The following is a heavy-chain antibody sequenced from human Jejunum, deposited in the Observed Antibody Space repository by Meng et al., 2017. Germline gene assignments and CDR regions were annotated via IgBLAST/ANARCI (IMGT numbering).Heavy chain of an antibody. Sequence: GGSLRLSCAASGFTFSSYAMHWVRQAPGKGLEWVAVISYDGSNLYYGDSVKGRFTISRDNSRNTLYLQMNSLRPEDTAVFYCARAPDYGDFKYYFDYWGQGILVTVS. D-gene: IGHD4-17*01. V-gene: IGHV3-30*01. J-gene: IGHJ4*02. CDR3: ARAPDYGDFKYYFDY. CDR1: GFTFSSYA. CDR2: ISYDGSNL.